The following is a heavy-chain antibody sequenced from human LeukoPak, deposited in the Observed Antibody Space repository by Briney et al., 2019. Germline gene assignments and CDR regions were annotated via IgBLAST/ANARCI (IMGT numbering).Heavy chain of an antibody. V-gene: IGHV3-48*03. CDR2: ISAIGALT. CDR3: SRDGTPIYSSGWVYMVV. CDR1: GFSFSSYE. D-gene: IGHD6-25*01. J-gene: IGHJ6*01. Sequence: GGSLRLSCAASGFSFSSYEMNWVRQAPGKGLEWISYISAIGALTHYADSVEGRFTISRDNAKNSLYLQMSSLRSEDTAVYYCSRDGTPIYSSGWVYMVVWGKGTTVTISP.